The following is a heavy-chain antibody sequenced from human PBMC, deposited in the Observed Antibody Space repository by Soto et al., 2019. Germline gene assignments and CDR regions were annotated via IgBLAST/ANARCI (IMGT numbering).Heavy chain of an antibody. CDR3: ARDDFWSGYGPSYYYYYYGMDV. V-gene: IGHV1-3*01. D-gene: IGHD3-3*01. J-gene: IGHJ6*02. CDR1: GYTFTSYA. Sequence: ASVQVSWKASGYTFTSYAMRWVRQAPGQRLECMGWINAGNGNTKYSQKFQGRVTITRDTSASTAYMELSSLRSEDTAVYYCARDDFWSGYGPSYYYYYYGMDVWGQGTTVTVS. CDR2: INAGNGNT.